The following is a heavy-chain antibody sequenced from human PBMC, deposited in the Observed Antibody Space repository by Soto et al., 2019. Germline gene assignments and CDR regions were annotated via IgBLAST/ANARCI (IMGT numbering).Heavy chain of an antibody. J-gene: IGHJ4*02. CDR3: ARETKVANGQPRNLIDV. CDR1: GVSLSSGGFY. V-gene: IGHV4-31*03. Sequence: SETLSLTCSVSGVSLSSGGFYWSWIRLTPGKGLEWIGHMYFSGTTYYNPSLRGRLAMPVDPSKNQFSLRLTSVTAADTAVYLCARETKVANGQPRNLIDVRGQAILLTVSS. CDR2: MYFSGTT. D-gene: IGHD1-7*01.